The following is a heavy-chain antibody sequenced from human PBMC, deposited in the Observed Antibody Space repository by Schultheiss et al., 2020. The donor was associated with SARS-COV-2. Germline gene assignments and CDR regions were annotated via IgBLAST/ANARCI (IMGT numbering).Heavy chain of an antibody. CDR2: IIPIFGTA. V-gene: IGHV1-69*06. CDR1: GGTFSSYA. Sequence: SVKVSCKASGGTFSSYAISWVRQAPGQGLEWMGGIIPIFGTANYAQKFQGRVTITADKSTSTAYMELSSLRSEDTAVYYCARDRGVRTTVTTGLDPWGQGTLVTVSS. CDR3: ARDRGVRTTVTTGLDP. D-gene: IGHD4-11*01. J-gene: IGHJ5*02.